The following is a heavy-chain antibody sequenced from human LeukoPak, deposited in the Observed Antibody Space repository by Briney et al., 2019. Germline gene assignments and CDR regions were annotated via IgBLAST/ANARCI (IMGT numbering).Heavy chain of an antibody. CDR1: GFTFSTSW. Sequence: GGSLRLTCAASGFTFSTSWMYWVRQAPGKGLMYVSRINIDGSITTYADSVKGRFTISRDNTKNTLYLQMNSLGAEDTAVYYCVRDKMMDDRGVGFDPWGQGTLVSVSS. J-gene: IGHJ5*02. V-gene: IGHV3-74*01. D-gene: IGHD1-1*01. CDR2: INIDGSIT. CDR3: VRDKMMDDRGVGFDP.